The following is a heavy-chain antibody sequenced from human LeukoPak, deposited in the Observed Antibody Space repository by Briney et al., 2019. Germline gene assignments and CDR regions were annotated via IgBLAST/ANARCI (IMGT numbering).Heavy chain of an antibody. CDR1: GITFSSYA. J-gene: IGHJ1*01. CDR2: ISGSGGST. CDR3: AKYSGSGWVSEYFQH. V-gene: IGHV3-23*01. Sequence: PGGSLRLSCAASGITFSSYAMSWVRQAPGKGLEWVSAISGSGGSTYYADSVKGRFTISRDNSKNTLYLQMNSLRAEDTAVYYCAKYSGSGWVSEYFQHWGQGTLVTVSS. D-gene: IGHD6-19*01.